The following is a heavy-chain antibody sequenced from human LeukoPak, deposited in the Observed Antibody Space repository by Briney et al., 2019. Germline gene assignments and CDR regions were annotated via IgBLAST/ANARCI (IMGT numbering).Heavy chain of an antibody. CDR1: GGTLTSYT. Sequence: KVSCKGSGGTLTSYTISWGRHAPGQRLGLKGKIIPFPGIANYAQKFQGRVTITADKSTSTAYMELSSLRSEDTAVYYCASRPAYYYDSSGYYPGAFDIWGQGTMVTVSS. J-gene: IGHJ3*02. V-gene: IGHV1-69*02. CDR2: IIPFPGIA. D-gene: IGHD3-22*01. CDR3: ASRPAYYYDSSGYYPGAFDI.